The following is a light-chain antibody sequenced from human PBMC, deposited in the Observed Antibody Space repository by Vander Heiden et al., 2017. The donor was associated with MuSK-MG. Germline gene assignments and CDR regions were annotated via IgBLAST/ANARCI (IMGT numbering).Light chain of an antibody. CDR2: GAS. J-gene: IGKJ4*01. V-gene: IGKV3-20*01. CDR3: QHYGSSTLT. Sequence: EIVLTQSPGTLSLSPGERVTLSCRASQSVSTTYLAWYQQKPAQPPRLLIYGASSRATGIPDRFSGSGSGTDFTLTISRLDPEDFAVYYCQHYGSSTLTFGGGTKVEIK. CDR1: QSVSTTY.